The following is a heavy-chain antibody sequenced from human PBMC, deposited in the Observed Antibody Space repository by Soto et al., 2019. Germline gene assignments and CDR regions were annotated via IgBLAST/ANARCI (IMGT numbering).Heavy chain of an antibody. V-gene: IGHV4-59*08. CDR2: IYYSGST. CDR3: ARHSVGAARLPFDY. CDR1: GGCVRSYC. D-gene: IGHD6-6*01. J-gene: IGHJ4*02. Sequence: PSETLSLTGTVSGGCVRSYCWSWIRQPPGKGLEWIGYIYYSGSTNYNPSLKSRVTISVDTSKNQFSLKLSSVTAADTAVYYCARHSVGAARLPFDYWGQGTLVTVSS.